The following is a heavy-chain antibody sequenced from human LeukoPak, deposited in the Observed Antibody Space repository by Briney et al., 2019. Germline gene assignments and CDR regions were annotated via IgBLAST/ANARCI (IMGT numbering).Heavy chain of an antibody. CDR3: ATKTAAGNYYYYYMDV. Sequence: SETLSLTCSVSGGSISNALYYWGWIRQAPGKGLEWIGSIYHSGSTYYNPSLKSRVTISVDTSKNQFSLKLSSVTAADTAVYYCATKTAAGNYYYYYMDVWGKGTTVTVSS. J-gene: IGHJ6*03. CDR1: GGSISNALYY. D-gene: IGHD6-13*01. V-gene: IGHV4-39*07. CDR2: IYHSGST.